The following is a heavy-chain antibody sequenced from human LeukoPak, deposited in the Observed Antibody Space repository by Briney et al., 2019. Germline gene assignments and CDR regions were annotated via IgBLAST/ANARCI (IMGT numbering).Heavy chain of an antibody. V-gene: IGHV3-48*04. CDR1: GFTFSNYN. Sequence: GGSLRLSCAASGFTFSNYNMNWVRQAPWKGLEWVSYITLSSSTIYYADSVKGRFTISRDNAKNTLFLQINSLRVEDTAVYYCAREILAPGKTHDYWGQGTLVTVSS. CDR3: AREILAPGKTHDY. CDR2: ITLSSSTI. J-gene: IGHJ4*02.